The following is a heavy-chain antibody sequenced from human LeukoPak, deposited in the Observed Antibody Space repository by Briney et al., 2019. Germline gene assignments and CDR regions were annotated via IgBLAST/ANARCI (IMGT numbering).Heavy chain of an antibody. CDR3: ARGLTRSVVVAASRDYYYCMDV. D-gene: IGHD2-15*01. CDR1: GGSLSDNY. J-gene: IGHJ6*03. Sequence: SETLSLTCTVSGGSLSDNYWNWIRQPPGKGLEWIGYISSSGSTNYNPSLKSRVTISVDTSKNQFSLKLSSVTAADTAVYYCARGLTRSVVVAASRDYYYCMDVWGKGTTVTISS. V-gene: IGHV4-59*01. CDR2: ISSSGST.